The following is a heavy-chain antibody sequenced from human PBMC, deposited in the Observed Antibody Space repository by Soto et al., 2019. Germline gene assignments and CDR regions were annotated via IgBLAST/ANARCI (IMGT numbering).Heavy chain of an antibody. J-gene: IGHJ6*01. CDR2: IYYSGST. CDR1: GGSISSYY. CDR3: LADFWSGEPSPLYYYGMD. D-gene: IGHD3-3*01. V-gene: IGHV4-59*01. Sequence: SETLSLTCTVSGGSISSYYWSWIRQPPGKGLEWIGYIYYSGSTNYNPSLKSRVTISVDTSKNQFSLKLSSVTAENTAVYYCLADFWSGEPSPLYYYGMD.